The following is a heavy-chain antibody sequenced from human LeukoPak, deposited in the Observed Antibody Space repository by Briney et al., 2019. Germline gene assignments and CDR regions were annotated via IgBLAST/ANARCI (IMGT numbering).Heavy chain of an antibody. CDR3: ARNERYDFWSGYKGRYYMDV. D-gene: IGHD3-3*01. V-gene: IGHV3-7*01. J-gene: IGHJ6*03. Sequence: PGGSLRLSCEASGFTFSAYWMSWVRQAPGKGLEWVANIKQDGSQTYHADSVKGRFTISRDNAENSLYLQMNSLRAEDTAVYYCARNERYDFWSGYKGRYYMDVWGKGTTVTVSS. CDR1: GFTFSAYW. CDR2: IKQDGSQT.